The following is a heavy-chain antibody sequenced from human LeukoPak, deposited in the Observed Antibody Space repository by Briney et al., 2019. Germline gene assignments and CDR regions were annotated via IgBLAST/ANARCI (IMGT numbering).Heavy chain of an antibody. CDR3: ARGYYYDTKRFDY. V-gene: IGHV4-39*07. CDR2: IYYSGNT. Sequence: SETLSLTCTVSGGSISSYYWGWIRQPPGKGLEWIGSIYYSGNTYYNPSLKSRVTISVDTSKNQFSLRLTSVTAADTAVYYCARGYYYDTKRFDYWGQGTLVTVSS. J-gene: IGHJ4*02. D-gene: IGHD3-22*01. CDR1: GGSISSYY.